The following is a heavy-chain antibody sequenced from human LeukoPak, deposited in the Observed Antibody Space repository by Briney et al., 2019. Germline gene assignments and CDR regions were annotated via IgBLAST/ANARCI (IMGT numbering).Heavy chain of an antibody. D-gene: IGHD3-10*01. V-gene: IGHV3-48*03. CDR2: ISSFSSTI. Sequence: GGSLRLSCAASGITFSSYEMNWVRQAPGKGLEWVSYISSFSSTIYYADSVMGRFTISRDNAKNSLYLQMNSLRAEDTAVYYCARSPNYKGYFDYWGQGTLVTVSS. CDR1: GITFSSYE. CDR3: ARSPNYKGYFDY. J-gene: IGHJ4*02.